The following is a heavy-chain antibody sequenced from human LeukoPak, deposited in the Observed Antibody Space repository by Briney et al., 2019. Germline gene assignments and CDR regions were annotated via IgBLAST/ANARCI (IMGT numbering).Heavy chain of an antibody. CDR1: GYVFTSYW. J-gene: IGHJ5*02. D-gene: IGHD3-10*01. Sequence: GESLKISCKASGYVFTSYWIAWVRQTPGKGVGWVGIIYPGDSETRYSPSVQCQVTISADKSINTAYVQWSSLKASDTAIYYCARFPRLVRGTNWFDPWGQGTQVTVSS. CDR2: IYPGDSET. V-gene: IGHV5-51*01. CDR3: ARFPRLVRGTNWFDP.